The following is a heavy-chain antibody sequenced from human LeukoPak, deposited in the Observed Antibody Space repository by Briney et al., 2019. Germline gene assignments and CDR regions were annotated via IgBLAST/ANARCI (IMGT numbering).Heavy chain of an antibody. CDR3: ARDNEREATDY. CDR1: GGTFSSYA. Sequence: SVKVSCKVSGGTFSSYAISWVRQAPGQGLEWMGRIIPILGIANYAQKFQGRVTITADKSTSTAYMELRSLRSDDTAVYYCARDNEREATDYWGQGTLVTVSS. CDR2: IIPILGIA. D-gene: IGHD1-26*01. V-gene: IGHV1-69*04. J-gene: IGHJ4*02.